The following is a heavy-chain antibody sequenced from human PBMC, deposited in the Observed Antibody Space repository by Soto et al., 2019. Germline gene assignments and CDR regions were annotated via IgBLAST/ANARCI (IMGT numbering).Heavy chain of an antibody. Sequence: PGWSLGLSCASSGFTFIGSTVHWVRQASGKGLEWVGRIKSKANSYATAYTESLKGRFTISRDDSKNTVYLQMNSLKTEDTAVYYCTRRGEQFVQAFDIWGQGTMVTVSS. CDR3: TRRGEQFVQAFDI. V-gene: IGHV3-73*01. J-gene: IGHJ3*02. CDR1: GFTFIGST. D-gene: IGHD6-6*01. CDR2: IKSKANSYAT.